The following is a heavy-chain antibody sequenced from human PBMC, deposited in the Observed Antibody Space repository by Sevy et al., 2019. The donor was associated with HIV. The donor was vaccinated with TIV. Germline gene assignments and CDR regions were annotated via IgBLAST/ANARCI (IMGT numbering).Heavy chain of an antibody. CDR2: MKGDGSDK. Sequence: GGSLRLSCAASGFTFSGNWMNWVRQAPGKGLEWVANMKGDGSDKHYVDSVEGRFTISRDNAKNLLFLQMNSLRVEDTAVYYCAHETFGRFQSWGQGTLVTVSS. J-gene: IGHJ4*02. CDR3: AHETFGRFQS. D-gene: IGHD3-16*01. V-gene: IGHV3-7*01. CDR1: GFTFSGNW.